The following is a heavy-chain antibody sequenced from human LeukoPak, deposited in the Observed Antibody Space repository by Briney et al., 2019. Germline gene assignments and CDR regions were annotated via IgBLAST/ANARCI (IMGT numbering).Heavy chain of an antibody. Sequence: RASVKLSCKASGYTFTIYYMHWVRQAPGQGLEWMGIINPSGGSTSYAQKFQGRVTMTRDTSTSTVYMELSSLRSEDTAVYYCARDSGYCSSTSCFGAPVYYNWFDPWGQGTLVTVSS. V-gene: IGHV1-46*01. J-gene: IGHJ5*02. CDR2: INPSGGST. CDR3: ARDSGYCSSTSCFGAPVYYNWFDP. CDR1: GYTFTIYY. D-gene: IGHD2-2*01.